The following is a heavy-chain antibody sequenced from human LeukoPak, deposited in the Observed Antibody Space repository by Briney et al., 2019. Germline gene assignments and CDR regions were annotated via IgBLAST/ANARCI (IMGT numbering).Heavy chain of an antibody. Sequence: SETLSLTCTVSGGSISSYYWSWIRQPAGKGLEWIGRIYTSGSTNYNPSLKSRVTMSVDTSKNQFSLKLSSVTAADTAVYYCARDGPRYCSGASCSLDYWGQGTLVTVSS. CDR2: IYTSGST. CDR1: GGSISSYY. D-gene: IGHD2-15*01. J-gene: IGHJ4*02. V-gene: IGHV4-4*07. CDR3: ARDGPRYCSGASCSLDY.